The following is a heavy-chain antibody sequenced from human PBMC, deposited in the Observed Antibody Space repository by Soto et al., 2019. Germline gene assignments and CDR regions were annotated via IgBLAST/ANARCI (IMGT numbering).Heavy chain of an antibody. D-gene: IGHD2-21*02. CDR1: VYTFTGYY. Sequence: XSVKVSCKASVYTFTGYYMHWVRQATGQGLEWMGWINPNSGGTNYAQKFQGRVTMTRDTSISTAYMELSRLRSDDTAVYYCARDREAYCGGDCPFDYWGQGTLVTVSS. CDR3: ARDREAYCGGDCPFDY. CDR2: INPNSGGT. V-gene: IGHV1-2*02. J-gene: IGHJ4*02.